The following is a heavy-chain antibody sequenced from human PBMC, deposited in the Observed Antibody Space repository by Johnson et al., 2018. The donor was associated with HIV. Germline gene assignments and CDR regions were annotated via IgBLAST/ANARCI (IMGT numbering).Heavy chain of an antibody. V-gene: IGHV3-64*01. CDR3: ATDYNFRGGRPDSFDV. J-gene: IGHJ3*01. CDR2: VTNNGDST. D-gene: IGHD3-3*01. Sequence: EVQLVESGGGVVQPGRSLRLSCAASGFTFSNYPMHWVRQAPGRGLEYVSRVTNNGDSTYYVNAVKGRFTISRDNSKNTLYLQMDSLRAEDTAVYYCATDYNFRGGRPDSFDVWGQGTMVTVSS. CDR1: GFTFSNYP.